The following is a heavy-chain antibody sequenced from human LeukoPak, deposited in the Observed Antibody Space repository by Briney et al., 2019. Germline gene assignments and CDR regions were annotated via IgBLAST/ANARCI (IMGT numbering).Heavy chain of an antibody. J-gene: IGHJ4*02. CDR1: GGSFSGYY. Sequence: SETLSLTCAVYGGSFSGYYWSWIRQPPGKGLEWIGEINHSGSTNYNPSLKSRVTISVDTSKNQLSLKLSSVTAADTAVYYCARVRTGYYSRWGQGTLVTVSS. D-gene: IGHD3-22*01. CDR3: ARVRTGYYSR. CDR2: INHSGST. V-gene: IGHV4-34*01.